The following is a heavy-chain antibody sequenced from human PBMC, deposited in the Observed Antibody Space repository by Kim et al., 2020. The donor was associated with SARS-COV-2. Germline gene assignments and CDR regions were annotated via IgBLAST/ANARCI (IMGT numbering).Heavy chain of an antibody. CDR2: ISSSGSII. CDR3: ARAVFGYSGYDPYFDY. CDR1: GFTFSDYY. V-gene: IGHV3-11*04. Sequence: VGSLRLSCAASGFTFSDYYMSWIRQAPGKGLEWVSYISSSGSIIYYADSVKGRFTISRDNAKNSLYLQMNSLRAEDTAVYYCARAVFGYSGYDPYFDYWGQGTLVTVSS. D-gene: IGHD5-12*01. J-gene: IGHJ4*02.